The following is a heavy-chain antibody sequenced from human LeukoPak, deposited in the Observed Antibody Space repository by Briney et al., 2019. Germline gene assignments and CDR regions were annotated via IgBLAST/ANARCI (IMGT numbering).Heavy chain of an antibody. CDR1: GYTFIDYN. Sequence: GASVKVSCKASGYTFIDYNIHWVRQAPGQGPEWMGWMRPGSGDRKYAQNFQDRVTMTSDTSITTAYMELSGLRFDDTAIYYCASGLGRSWLDPWGQGTLVTVSS. D-gene: IGHD3-16*01. J-gene: IGHJ5*02. CDR3: ASGLGRSWLDP. CDR2: MRPGSGDR. V-gene: IGHV1-2*02.